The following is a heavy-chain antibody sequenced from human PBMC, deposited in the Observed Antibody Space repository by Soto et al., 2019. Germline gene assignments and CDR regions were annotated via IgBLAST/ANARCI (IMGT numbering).Heavy chain of an antibody. CDR3: ARDSPSPGISPIDY. V-gene: IGHV3-21*01. J-gene: IGHJ4*02. CDR1: EFPSGTHG. CDR2: INTRGNII. Sequence: EVQLLESGGGLVKPGGSLGFSGAPSEFPSGTHGRNWSPQPQGKGLEWVSGINTRGNIISYADSGKGRFTISRDNAKNSLYLQMNSLRAEDTAVYFCARDSPSPGISPIDYWGQGTLVAVSS.